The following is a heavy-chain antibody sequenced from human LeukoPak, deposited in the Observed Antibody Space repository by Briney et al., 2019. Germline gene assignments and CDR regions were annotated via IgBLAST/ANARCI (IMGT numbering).Heavy chain of an antibody. CDR1: GYTFTSFD. J-gene: IGHJ4*02. CDR2: MKSNNGHT. V-gene: IGHV1-8*01. CDR3: ARGPPNWGMVGY. Sequence: ASVKVSCKASGYTFTSFDFNWVRQATGQGLEWMGWMKSNNGHTGYAQKLQGRVTMTRDTSISTAYMELSSLTFEDTAVYYCARGPPNWGMVGYWGQGTLVTVSS. D-gene: IGHD7-27*01.